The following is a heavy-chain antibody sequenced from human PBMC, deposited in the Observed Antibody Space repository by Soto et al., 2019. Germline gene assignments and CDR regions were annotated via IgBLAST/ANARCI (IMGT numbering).Heavy chain of an antibody. V-gene: IGHV1-69*12. CDR1: GGTFSSYA. CDR2: IIPIFGTA. CDR3: AGRPNSGYEKRYGMDV. D-gene: IGHD5-12*01. J-gene: IGHJ6*02. Sequence: QVQLVQSGAEVKKPGSSVKVSCKASGGTFSSYAISWVRQAPGQGLEWMGGIIPIFGTANYAQKSQGRVTITADESTSTADMELGSLRSEDTAVYYCAGRPNSGYEKRYGMDVWGQGTTVTVSS.